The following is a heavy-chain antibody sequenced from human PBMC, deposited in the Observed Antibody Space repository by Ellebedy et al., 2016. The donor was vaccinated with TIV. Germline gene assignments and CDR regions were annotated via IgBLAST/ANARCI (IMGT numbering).Heavy chain of an antibody. CDR1: GYTFTGLY. CDR3: ARGYYGSGSYKAFDI. J-gene: IGHJ3*02. V-gene: IGHV1-2*02. D-gene: IGHD3-10*01. CDR2: INPNSGGT. Sequence: AASVKVSCKASGYTFTGLYIHWVRQAPGQGLEWMGWINPNSGGTNYAQKFQGRVTMTRDTSISTAYMELSRLRSDDTAVYYCARGYYGSGSYKAFDIWGQGTMVTVSS.